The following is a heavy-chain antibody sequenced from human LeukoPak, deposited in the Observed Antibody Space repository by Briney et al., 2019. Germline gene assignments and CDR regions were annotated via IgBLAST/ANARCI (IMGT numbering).Heavy chain of an antibody. CDR2: LYSGGGT. D-gene: IGHD5-18*01. Sequence: GGSLRLSCAASGFTFSNNYINWVRQAPGKGLEWVSVLYSGGGTYYADSVKGRFTISSDNSKNTLYLQMSNLRAEDTAVYYCARDGSGGYRNRGIFDICGQGTMVTVSS. CDR1: GFTFSNNY. V-gene: IGHV3-53*01. J-gene: IGHJ3*02. CDR3: ARDGSGGYRNRGIFDI.